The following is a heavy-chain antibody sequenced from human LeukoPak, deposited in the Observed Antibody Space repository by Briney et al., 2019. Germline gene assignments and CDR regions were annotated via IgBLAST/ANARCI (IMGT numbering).Heavy chain of an antibody. D-gene: IGHD6-13*01. Sequence: SQTLSLTCTVSGGSISSGGYYWSWTRQHPGKGLEWIGYIYYSGSTYYNPSLKSRVTISVDTSKNQFSLKLSSVTAADTAVYYCARDELAGYSSSWSDGDYWGQGTLVTVSS. V-gene: IGHV4-31*03. CDR2: IYYSGST. J-gene: IGHJ4*02. CDR1: GGSISSGGYY. CDR3: ARDELAGYSSSWSDGDY.